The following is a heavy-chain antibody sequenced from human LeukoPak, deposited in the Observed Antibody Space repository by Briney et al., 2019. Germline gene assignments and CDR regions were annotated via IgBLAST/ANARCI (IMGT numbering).Heavy chain of an antibody. CDR1: GFTFSSYS. D-gene: IGHD5-12*01. J-gene: IGHJ1*01. CDR3: ARSLSGYDPLSAF. CDR2: MTATSNTF. V-gene: IGHV3-48*04. Sequence: GGSLRLSCEVSGFTFSSYSMTWVRQVPGKCLEWIAYMTATSNTFYYADSVKGRFTISRDNARNSLFLQMNSLTVEDTAVYYCARSLSGYDPLSAFWGQGTLVTVSS.